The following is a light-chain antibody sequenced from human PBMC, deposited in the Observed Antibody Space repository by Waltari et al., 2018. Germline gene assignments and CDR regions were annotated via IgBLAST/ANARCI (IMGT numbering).Light chain of an antibody. CDR2: LNSDGSH. J-gene: IGLJ3*02. CDR1: SGHSSYA. V-gene: IGLV4-69*01. CDR3: QTWGTGTWV. Sequence: QLVLTQSPSASASLGASVKLTCTLSSGHSSYAIAWHQQQPGKGPRDLMKLNSDGSHSKGDGIPDRFSGSSSGAERYLTISSLQSEDEADYYCQTWGTGTWVFGGGTKLTVL.